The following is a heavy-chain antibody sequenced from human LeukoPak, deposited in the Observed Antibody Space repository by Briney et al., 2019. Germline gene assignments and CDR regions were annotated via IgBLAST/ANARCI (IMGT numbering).Heavy chain of an antibody. CDR1: GGSISSCY. CDR2: IYYSGST. CDR3: ARESQEKYYFDY. V-gene: IGHV4-59*12. D-gene: IGHD5-24*01. Sequence: PSETLSLTCTVSGGSISSCYWSWIRQPPRQGREGVGYIYYSGSTNYNPPRKNRLTISVDTYKNQFSLKLSSVTPADTAVYYCARESQEKYYFDYWGQGTLVTVSS. J-gene: IGHJ4*02.